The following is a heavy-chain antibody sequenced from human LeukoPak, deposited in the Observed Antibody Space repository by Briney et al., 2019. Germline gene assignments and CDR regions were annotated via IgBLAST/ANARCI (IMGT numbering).Heavy chain of an antibody. J-gene: IGHJ4*02. Sequence: SETLSLTCAVSGYSISSGYYWGWVRQPPGKGLEWIGSFYHSGSTYYNPSLRSRVIISVDTSKNQFSLKLNSVTAADTAVYYCAREQYDFWSGYSIDYWGQGTLVTVSS. CDR2: FYHSGST. CDR1: GYSISSGYY. V-gene: IGHV4-38-2*02. CDR3: AREQYDFWSGYSIDY. D-gene: IGHD3-3*01.